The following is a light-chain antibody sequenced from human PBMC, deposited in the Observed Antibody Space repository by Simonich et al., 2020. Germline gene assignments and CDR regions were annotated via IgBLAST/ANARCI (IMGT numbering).Light chain of an antibody. CDR2: GAS. V-gene: IGKV3-20*01. CDR3: QQYGSSPPYT. Sequence: EIVLTQSPGTLSLSPGERATLSCRASQSVSSSYLAWYQQKPGQAPRHLIYGASSTATGIPDRFSGSGSGTDFTLTISRLEPEDFAVYYCQQYGSSPPYTFGQGTKLEIK. CDR1: QSVSSSY. J-gene: IGKJ2*01.